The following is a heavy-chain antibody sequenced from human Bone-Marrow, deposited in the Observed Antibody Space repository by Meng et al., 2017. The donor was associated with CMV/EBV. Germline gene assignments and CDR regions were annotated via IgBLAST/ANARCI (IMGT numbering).Heavy chain of an antibody. CDR1: GGTFSSYA. CDR2: IIPILGIA. D-gene: IGHD2-2*01. V-gene: IGHV1-69*10. J-gene: IGHJ4*02. CDR3: ARAPVGCSSTSCYFYYFDY. Sequence: SVKVSCKASGGTFSSYAISWVRQAPGQGLEWMGGIIPILGIANYAQKFQGRVTMTTDTSTSTAYMELRSLRSDDTAVYYCARAPVGCSSTSCYFYYFDYWGQGTLVTVSS.